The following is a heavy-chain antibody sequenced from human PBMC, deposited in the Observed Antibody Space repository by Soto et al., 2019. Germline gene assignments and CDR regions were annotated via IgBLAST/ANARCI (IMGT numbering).Heavy chain of an antibody. Sequence: ASVKVSCKVSGYTLTELSMHWVRQAPGKGLEWMEGFDPEDGETIYAQKFQGRVTMTEDTPTDTAYMELSSLRSEDTAVYYCAPYLVYDFWGGSSRWFDPWGQGTLVTVSS. J-gene: IGHJ5*02. CDR3: APYLVYDFWGGSSRWFDP. V-gene: IGHV1-24*01. D-gene: IGHD3-3*01. CDR2: FDPEDGET. CDR1: GYTLTELS.